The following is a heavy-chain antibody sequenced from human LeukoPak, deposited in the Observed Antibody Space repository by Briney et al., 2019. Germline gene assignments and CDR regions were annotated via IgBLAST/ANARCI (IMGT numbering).Heavy chain of an antibody. V-gene: IGHV1-2*04. CDR1: GYTFTGYY. D-gene: IGHD3-10*01. J-gene: IGHJ4*02. Sequence: ASVKVSCKASGYTFTGYYMHWVRQAPGQGLEWMGWINPNSGGTNYAQKFQGWVTMTRDTSISTAYMELSRLRSDDTAVYYCASGRAVRFGELSDFDYWGREPWSPSPQ. CDR2: INPNSGGT. CDR3: ASGRAVRFGELSDFDY.